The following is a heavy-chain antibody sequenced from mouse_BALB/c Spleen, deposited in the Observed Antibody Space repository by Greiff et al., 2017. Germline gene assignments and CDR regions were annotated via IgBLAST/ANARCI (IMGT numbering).Heavy chain of an antibody. V-gene: IGHV5-4*02. Sequence: EVQGVESGGGLVKPGGSLKLSCAASGFTFSDYYMYWVRQTPEKRLEWVATISDGGSYTYYPDSVKGRFTISRDNAKNNLYLQMSSLKSEDTAMYYCARDRRAFFTGYAMDYWGQGTSVTVSS. CDR1: GFTFSDYY. J-gene: IGHJ4*01. CDR3: ARDRRAFFTGYAMDY. CDR2: ISDGGSYT. D-gene: IGHD1-1*01.